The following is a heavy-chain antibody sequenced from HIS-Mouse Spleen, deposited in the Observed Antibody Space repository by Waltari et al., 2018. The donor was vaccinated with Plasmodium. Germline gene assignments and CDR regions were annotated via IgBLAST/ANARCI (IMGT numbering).Heavy chain of an antibody. D-gene: IGHD2-21*02. CDR1: GGSFSGYY. J-gene: IGHJ4*02. Sequence: QVQLQQWGAGLLKPSETLSLTCAVSGGSFSGYYWSWLRQPPGKGLEWIGEINHSGSTNYNPSLKSRVTISVDTSKNQFSLKLSSVTAADTAVYYCARGRRIVVVTAPRGFFDYWGQGTLVTVSS. V-gene: IGHV4-34*01. CDR2: INHSGST. CDR3: ARGRRIVVVTAPRGFFDY.